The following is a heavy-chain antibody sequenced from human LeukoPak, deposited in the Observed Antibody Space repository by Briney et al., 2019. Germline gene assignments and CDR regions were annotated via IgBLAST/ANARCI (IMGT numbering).Heavy chain of an antibody. CDR1: GFTFSSYA. CDR3: AKARGTTGWLPYFDY. J-gene: IGHJ4*02. Sequence: GGPLRLSCSASGFTFSSYAMSWVRQAPGKGLEWVSSVNDGGDNTYYADYLRGRSTVSRDNSRNTLWLQMNSLRAEDTAIYYCAKARGTTGWLPYFDYWGQGALVTVSS. CDR2: VNDGGDNT. D-gene: IGHD6-19*01. V-gene: IGHV3-23*01.